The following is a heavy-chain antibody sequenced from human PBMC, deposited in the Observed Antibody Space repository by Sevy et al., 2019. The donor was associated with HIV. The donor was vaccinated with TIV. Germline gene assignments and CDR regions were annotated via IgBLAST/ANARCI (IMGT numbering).Heavy chain of an antibody. CDR3: AKEESSGFY. J-gene: IGHJ4*02. CDR1: GFTFRTYP. Sequence: GGSLRLSFAAPGFTFRTYPLSWVRQAPGKGLEWVSAISGRGGSTYYADSVRGRFTISRANFKNTMDLQMNSLRADDTAIYYCAKEESSGFYWGQGPLVTVSS. D-gene: IGHD3-22*01. V-gene: IGHV3-23*01. CDR2: ISGRGGST.